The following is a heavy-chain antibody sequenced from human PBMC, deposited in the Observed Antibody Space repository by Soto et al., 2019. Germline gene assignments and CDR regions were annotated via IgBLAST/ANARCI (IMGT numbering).Heavy chain of an antibody. J-gene: IGHJ4*02. CDR2: IYYSGST. V-gene: IGHV4-31*02. Sequence: SETLSLTCTVSGGSISSGGYYWSWIRQHPGKGLEWIGYIYYSGSTYYNPSLKSRVTISVDTSKNQFSLKLSSVTAADTAVYYCARDQGDGYNKYYFDYWGQGTLVTVSA. CDR3: ARDQGDGYNKYYFDY. D-gene: IGHD5-12*01. CDR1: GGSISSGGYY.